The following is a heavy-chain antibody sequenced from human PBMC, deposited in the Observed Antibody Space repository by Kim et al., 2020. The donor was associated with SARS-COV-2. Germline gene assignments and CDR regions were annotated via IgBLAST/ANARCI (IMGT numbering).Heavy chain of an antibody. Sequence: ASVKVSCKVSGYTLTELSMHWVRQAPGKGLEWMGGFDPEDGETIYAQKFQGRVTMTEDTSTDTAYMELSSLRSEDTAVYYCAIQIPIVGARPIHYWGQGTLVTVSS. CDR1: GYTLTELS. D-gene: IGHD1-26*01. J-gene: IGHJ4*02. CDR3: AIQIPIVGARPIHY. V-gene: IGHV1-24*01. CDR2: FDPEDGET.